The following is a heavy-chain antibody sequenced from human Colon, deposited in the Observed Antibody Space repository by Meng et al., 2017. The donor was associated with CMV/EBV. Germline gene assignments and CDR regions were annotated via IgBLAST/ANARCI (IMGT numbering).Heavy chain of an antibody. D-gene: IGHD3-10*01. CDR3: AHRPYGSGSYFFDY. J-gene: IGHJ4*02. V-gene: IGHV2-5*02. CDR2: IYWDDDK. CDR1: GFSPSTIGMV. Sequence: QNPFKESGPTLVKPTQTLTLTCTFSGFSPSTIGMVVGWIRQPPGKALEWLGVIYWDDDKRYSPSLKSRLTITKDTSKNQVVLTMTNLDPLDTATYYCAHRPYGSGSYFFDYWGQGTLVTVSS.